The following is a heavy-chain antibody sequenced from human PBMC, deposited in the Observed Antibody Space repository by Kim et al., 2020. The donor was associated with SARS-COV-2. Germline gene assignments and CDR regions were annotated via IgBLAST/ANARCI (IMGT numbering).Heavy chain of an antibody. CDR1: GFTFSNAW. D-gene: IGHD4-17*01. CDR3: KPEKTTVTTFDFDY. J-gene: IGHJ4*02. V-gene: IGHV3-15*01. Sequence: GGSLRLSCAASGFTFSNAWMSWVRQAPGKGLEWVGRIKSKTDGGTTDYAAPVKGRFTISRDDSKNTLYLQMNSLKTEDTAVYYCKPEKTTVTTFDFDYWGQGTLVTVSS. CDR2: IKSKTDGGTT.